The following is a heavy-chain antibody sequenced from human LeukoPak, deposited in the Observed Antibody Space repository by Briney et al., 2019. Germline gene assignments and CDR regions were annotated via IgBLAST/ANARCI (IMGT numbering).Heavy chain of an antibody. D-gene: IGHD2-2*03. CDR2: IIPIFGIA. V-gene: IGHV1-69*04. Sequence: ASVKVSCKASGGTFSSYAISWVRQAPGQGLEWMGRIIPIFGIANYAQKFQGRVTITADKSTSTAYMELSSLRSEDTAVYCCARRAGVGYDWFDPWGQGTLVTVSS. J-gene: IGHJ5*02. CDR1: GGTFSSYA. CDR3: ARRAGVGYDWFDP.